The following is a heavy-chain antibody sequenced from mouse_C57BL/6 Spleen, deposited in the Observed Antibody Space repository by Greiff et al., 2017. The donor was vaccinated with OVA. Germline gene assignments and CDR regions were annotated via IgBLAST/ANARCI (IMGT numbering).Heavy chain of an antibody. Sequence: EVKLVESEGGLVQPGSSMKLSCTASGFTFSDYYMAWVRQVPEKGLEWVANINYDGSSTYYLDSLKSRFIISRDNAKNILYLQMSSLKSEDTATYYCARGGYDVGAMDYWGQGTSVTVSS. CDR1: GFTFSDYY. J-gene: IGHJ4*01. CDR3: ARGGYDVGAMDY. V-gene: IGHV5-16*01. D-gene: IGHD2-2*01. CDR2: INYDGSST.